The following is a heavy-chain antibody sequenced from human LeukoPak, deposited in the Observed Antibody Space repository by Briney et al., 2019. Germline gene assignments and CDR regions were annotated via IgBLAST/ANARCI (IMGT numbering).Heavy chain of an antibody. CDR1: GFTFNTYW. J-gene: IGHJ4*02. CDR2: ISGSGGST. D-gene: IGHD3-3*01. CDR3: AKRGDFWSGYFDY. V-gene: IGHV3-23*01. Sequence: PGGSLTLSCAASGFTFNTYWMSWVRQAPGKGLEWVSAISGSGGSTYYADSVKGRFTISRDNSKNTLYLQMNSLRAEDTAVYYCAKRGDFWSGYFDYWGQGTLVTVSS.